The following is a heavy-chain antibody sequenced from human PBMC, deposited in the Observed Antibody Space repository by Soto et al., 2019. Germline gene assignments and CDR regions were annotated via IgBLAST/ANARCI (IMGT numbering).Heavy chain of an antibody. CDR1: GFTFSSYE. Sequence: EVQLVESGGGLVQPGGSLRLSCAASGFTFSSYEMNWVRQAPGKGLEWVSYISSSGSTIYYADSVKGRFTISRDKATNSLFLQMNSLIAEDTAVYYCARDRVNSGYYYGYYYYYGMDVWGQGTTVTVSS. CDR2: ISSSGSTI. CDR3: ARDRVNSGYYYGYYYYYGMDV. J-gene: IGHJ6*02. V-gene: IGHV3-48*03. D-gene: IGHD3-22*01.